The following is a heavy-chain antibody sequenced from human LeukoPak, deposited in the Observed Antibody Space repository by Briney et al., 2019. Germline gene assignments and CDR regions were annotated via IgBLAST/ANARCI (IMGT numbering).Heavy chain of an antibody. CDR3: AKDISGVEMATIFDY. D-gene: IGHD5-24*01. CDR2: ISWNSGSI. J-gene: IGHJ4*02. CDR1: GFTFDDYA. Sequence: GGSLRLSCAASGFTFDDYAMHWVRQAPGKGLEWVSGISWNSGSIGYADSVKGRFTISRDNAKNSLYLQMNSLRAEDTALYYCAKDISGVEMATIFDYWGQGTLVTVSS. V-gene: IGHV3-9*01.